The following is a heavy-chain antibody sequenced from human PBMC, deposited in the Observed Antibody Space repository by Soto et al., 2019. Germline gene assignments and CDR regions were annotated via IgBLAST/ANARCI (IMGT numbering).Heavy chain of an antibody. D-gene: IGHD2-2*01. CDR3: ARNDCSSTSCYFDY. Sequence: KPSETLSLTCTVSGGSISSRDYYWSWILQPPGRGLEWIGYIYYSGSTYYNPSLKSRVTISVDTSKNQFSLKLSSVTAADTAVYYCARNDCSSTSCYFDYWGQGTLVTVSS. V-gene: IGHV4-30-4*01. CDR2: IYYSGST. J-gene: IGHJ4*02. CDR1: GGSISSRDYY.